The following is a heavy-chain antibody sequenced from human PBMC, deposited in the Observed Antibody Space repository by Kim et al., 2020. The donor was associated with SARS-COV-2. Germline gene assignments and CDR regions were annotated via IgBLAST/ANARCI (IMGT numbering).Heavy chain of an antibody. CDR1: GGSISSYY. Sequence: SETLSLTCTVSGGSISSYYWSWIRQPAGKGLEWIGRIYTSGSTNYNPSLKSRVTMSVDTSKNQFSLKLSSVTAADTAVYYCARVGYSSGWYFLDYWGQGTLVTVSS. CDR2: IYTSGST. CDR3: ARVGYSSGWYFLDY. J-gene: IGHJ4*02. V-gene: IGHV4-4*07. D-gene: IGHD6-19*01.